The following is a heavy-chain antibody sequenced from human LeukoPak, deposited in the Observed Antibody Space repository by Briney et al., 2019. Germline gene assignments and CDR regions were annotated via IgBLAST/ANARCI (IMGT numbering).Heavy chain of an antibody. CDR1: GFTFSSYW. Sequence: GSLRLSCAASGFTFSSYWMSWIRQPPGKGLEWIGEINHSGSTNYNPSLKSRVTISVDTSKNQFSLKLSSVTAADTAVYYCARLTYYDFWGGYSNWFDPWGQGTLVTVSS. CDR3: ARLTYYDFWGGYSNWFDP. J-gene: IGHJ5*02. V-gene: IGHV4-34*01. CDR2: INHSGST. D-gene: IGHD3-3*01.